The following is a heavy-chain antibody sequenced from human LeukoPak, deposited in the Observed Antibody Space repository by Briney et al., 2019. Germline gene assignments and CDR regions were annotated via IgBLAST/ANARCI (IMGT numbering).Heavy chain of an antibody. Sequence: PGRSLRLSCAASGFTVSSNCMTWVRQAPGKGLEWVSVIYSGGSTYYADSVKGRFTISRDNSKNTLYLQMNSLRAEDTAVYYCARGSESAASVDYWGQGTLVTVSS. D-gene: IGHD6-13*01. CDR2: IYSGGST. J-gene: IGHJ4*02. CDR1: GFTVSSNC. V-gene: IGHV3-53*01. CDR3: ARGSESAASVDY.